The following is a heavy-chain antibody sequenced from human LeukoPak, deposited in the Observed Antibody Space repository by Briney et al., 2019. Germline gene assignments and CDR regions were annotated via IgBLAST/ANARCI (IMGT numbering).Heavy chain of an antibody. CDR1: GFTFSSYA. D-gene: IGHD2-15*01. V-gene: IGHV3-23*01. CDR3: AHIPGYCSGGSCYSRVEYFQH. CDR2: ISGSGGST. J-gene: IGHJ1*01. Sequence: PGGSLRVSCAASGFTFSSYAMSWVRQAPGKGLEWVSAISGSGGSTYYADSVKGRFTISRDNSKNTLYLQMNSLRAEDTAVYYCAHIPGYCSGGSCYSRVEYFQHWGQGTLVTVSS.